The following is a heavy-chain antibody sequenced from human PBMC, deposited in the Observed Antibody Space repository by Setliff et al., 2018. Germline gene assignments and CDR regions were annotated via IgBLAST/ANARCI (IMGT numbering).Heavy chain of an antibody. CDR2: IYTSWST. CDR3: ARGLRTTASYAGGWYYFDY. V-gene: IGHV4-61*09. D-gene: IGHD1-1*01. Sequence: LSLTCTVSGDSISSRRNYWGWFRQPAGKELEWIGQIYTSWSTNYNPSLKSRVTISVSTSKNQFSLELTSVTDADTAVYYCARGLRTTASYAGGWYYFDYWGLGTLVTVSS. CDR1: GDSISSRRNY. J-gene: IGHJ4*02.